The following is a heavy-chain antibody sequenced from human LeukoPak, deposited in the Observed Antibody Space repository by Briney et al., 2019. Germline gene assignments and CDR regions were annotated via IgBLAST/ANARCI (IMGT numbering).Heavy chain of an antibody. CDR2: INHSGST. CDR3: ARGDYGSGSYFNNWFDP. CDR1: GGSISNSAYY. Sequence: PSETLSLTCTVSGGSISNSAYYWSWIRQPPGKGLEWIGEINHSGSTNYNPSLKSRVTISVDTSKNQFSLKLSSVTAADTAVYYCARGDYGSGSYFNNWFDPWGQGTLVTVSS. J-gene: IGHJ5*02. V-gene: IGHV4-34*01. D-gene: IGHD3-10*01.